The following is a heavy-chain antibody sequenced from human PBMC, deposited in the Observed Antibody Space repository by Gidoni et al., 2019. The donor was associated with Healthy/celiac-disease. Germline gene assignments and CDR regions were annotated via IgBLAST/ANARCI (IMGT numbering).Heavy chain of an antibody. CDR2: ISAYNGNT. CDR1: GYTFTSYC. Sequence: QVQLVQSGAEVKKPGAAVKVSCKATGYTFTSYCISWVRQAPGQVLEWMGWISAYNGNTNYAQKLQGRVTMTTDTSTSTAYMELRSLRSDDTAVYYCARDHRVAAAGNFDYWGQGTLVTVSS. J-gene: IGHJ4*02. V-gene: IGHV1-18*01. CDR3: ARDHRVAAAGNFDY. D-gene: IGHD6-13*01.